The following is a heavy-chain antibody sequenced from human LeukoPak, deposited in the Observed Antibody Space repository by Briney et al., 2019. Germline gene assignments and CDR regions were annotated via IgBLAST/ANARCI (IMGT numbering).Heavy chain of an antibody. CDR3: ARTYSYGYIYYFDY. CDR2: IKQDGSEK. Sequence: GGSLRLSCAASGFTFSSYWMSWVRQAPGKGLEWVANIKQDGSEKYYVDSVKGRFTISRDNAKNSLYLQMNSLRAEDTAVYYCARTYSYGYIYYFDYWGQGTLVTASS. CDR1: GFTFSSYW. D-gene: IGHD5-18*01. V-gene: IGHV3-7*01. J-gene: IGHJ4*02.